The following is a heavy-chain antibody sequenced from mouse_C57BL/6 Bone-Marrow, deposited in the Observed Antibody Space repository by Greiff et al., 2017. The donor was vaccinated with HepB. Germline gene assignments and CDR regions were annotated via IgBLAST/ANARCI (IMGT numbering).Heavy chain of an antibody. Sequence: QVQLQQPGAELVKPGASVKLSCKASGYTFTSYWMHWVKQRPGQGLEWIGMIHPNSGSTNYNEKFKSKATLTVDKSSSTAYMQLSSLTSEDSAVYYCAKNYCGSGAMDYWGQGTSVTVSA. CDR2: IHPNSGST. J-gene: IGHJ4*01. CDR1: GYTFTSYW. CDR3: AKNYCGSGAMDY. V-gene: IGHV1-64*01. D-gene: IGHD1-1*01.